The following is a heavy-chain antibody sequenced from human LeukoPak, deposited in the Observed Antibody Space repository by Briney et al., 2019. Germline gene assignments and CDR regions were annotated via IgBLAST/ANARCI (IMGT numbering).Heavy chain of an antibody. CDR2: INPNSGGT. CDR3: ARSLPRIAVAGMYYFDY. CDR1: GYTFTGYY. V-gene: IGHV1-2*02. J-gene: IGHJ4*02. Sequence: ASVKVSCKASGYTFTGYYMHWLRQAPGQGLEWMGWINPNSGGTNYAQKFQGRVTMTRDTSISTAYMELSRLRSDDTAVYYCARSLPRIAVAGMYYFDYWGQGTLVTVSS. D-gene: IGHD6-19*01.